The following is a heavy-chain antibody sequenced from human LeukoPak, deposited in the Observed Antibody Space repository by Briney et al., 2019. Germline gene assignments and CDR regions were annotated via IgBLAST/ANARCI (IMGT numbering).Heavy chain of an antibody. V-gene: IGHV3-48*01. CDR1: GITFSSYS. Sequence: GGSLRLSCVASGITFSSYSMNWVRQAPGKGLEWVSYISGFSGTINYADSVKGRFTISRDNAKNSLYLQMNSLRAEDTAVYYCARERPVAGTCDYWGQGTLVTVSS. CDR2: ISGFSGTI. CDR3: ARERPVAGTCDY. J-gene: IGHJ4*02. D-gene: IGHD6-19*01.